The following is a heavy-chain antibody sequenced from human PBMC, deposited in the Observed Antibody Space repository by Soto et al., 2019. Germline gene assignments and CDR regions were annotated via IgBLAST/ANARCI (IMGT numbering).Heavy chain of an antibody. CDR1: GFPFSSYW. V-gene: IGHV3-74*01. D-gene: IGHD6-13*01. CDR3: VRVAKGGYYVDV. Sequence: EVQLVESGGGSVQPGESLRLSCAASGFPFSSYWIHWVRQAPGKGLVWVSRIKYDGTITNYADSLKGRLTISRDNAENTVYLQMNSLRVEDTAVYYCVRVAKGGYYVDVWGKGTTVTVSS. J-gene: IGHJ6*03. CDR2: IKYDGTIT.